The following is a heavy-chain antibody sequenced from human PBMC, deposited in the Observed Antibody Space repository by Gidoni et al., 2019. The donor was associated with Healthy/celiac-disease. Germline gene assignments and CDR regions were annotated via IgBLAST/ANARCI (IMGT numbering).Heavy chain of an antibody. D-gene: IGHD6-6*01. CDR2: IYTSGST. V-gene: IGHV4-61*02. Sequence: QVQLQESGPGLVKPSQTLSLTCTVSGGSIRSGSYYWSWIRQPAGKGLEWIGRIYTSGSTNYNPSLKSRVTISVDTSKNQFSLKLSSVTAADTAVYYCARVFGEAARPFGDGMDVWGQGTTVTVSS. J-gene: IGHJ6*02. CDR3: ARVFGEAARPFGDGMDV. CDR1: GGSIRSGSYY.